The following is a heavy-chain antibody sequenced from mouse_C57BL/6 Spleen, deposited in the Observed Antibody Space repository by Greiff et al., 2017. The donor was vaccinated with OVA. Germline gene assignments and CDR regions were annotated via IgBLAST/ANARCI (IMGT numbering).Heavy chain of an antibody. Sequence: ESGPGLVKPSQSLSLTCSVTGYSITSGYYWNWIRQFPGNKLEWMGYISYDGSNNYNPSLKNRISITRDTSKNQFFLKLNSVTTEDTATYYCARAPDYYGSSYFDYWGQGTTLTVSS. D-gene: IGHD1-1*01. CDR3: ARAPDYYGSSYFDY. CDR2: ISYDGSN. CDR1: GYSITSGYY. V-gene: IGHV3-6*01. J-gene: IGHJ2*01.